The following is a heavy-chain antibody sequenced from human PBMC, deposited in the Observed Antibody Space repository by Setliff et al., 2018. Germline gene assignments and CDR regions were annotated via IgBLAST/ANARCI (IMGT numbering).Heavy chain of an antibody. J-gene: IGHJ4*02. CDR1: GYTFTGYY. Sequence: GASVKVSCKASGYTFTGYYMHWVRQAPGQGLEWMGWMNPNTGGTTYAQAFQARITMTRDTSISTAYMELSRLTSDDSAVYYCARAVSGYDYHYFDKWGQGAPVTVSS. D-gene: IGHD5-12*01. CDR2: MNPNTGGT. V-gene: IGHV1-2*02. CDR3: ARAVSGYDYHYFDK.